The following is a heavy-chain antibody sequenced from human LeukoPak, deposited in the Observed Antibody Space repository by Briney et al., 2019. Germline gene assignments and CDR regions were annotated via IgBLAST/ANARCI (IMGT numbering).Heavy chain of an antibody. Sequence: PSETLSLTCAVYGGSFSGYYWIWIRQPPGKGLEWIGEINHSGSTNYNPSLKSRVTISVDTSKNQFSLKLSSVTAADTAVYYCARDSHPGWWFVVVPAAYYYYGMDVWGQGTTVTVSS. CDR3: ARDSHPGWWFVVVPAAYYYYGMDV. CDR1: GGSFSGYY. CDR2: INHSGST. J-gene: IGHJ6*02. D-gene: IGHD2-2*01. V-gene: IGHV4-34*01.